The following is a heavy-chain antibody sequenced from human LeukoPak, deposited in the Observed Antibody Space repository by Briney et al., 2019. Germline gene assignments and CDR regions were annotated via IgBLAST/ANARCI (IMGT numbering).Heavy chain of an antibody. D-gene: IGHD3-22*01. Sequence: GGSLRLSCAASGFTFSSTALSWVRQAPGKGLEWISSISGSGGDTYYADSVKGRFTISRDNSNNTLYLQMNSLRAEDTAVYYCAKDRDTSGYYFDTFDYWGQGILVTVSS. J-gene: IGHJ4*02. CDR1: GFTFSSTA. CDR3: AKDRDTSGYYFDTFDY. V-gene: IGHV3-23*01. CDR2: ISGSGGDT.